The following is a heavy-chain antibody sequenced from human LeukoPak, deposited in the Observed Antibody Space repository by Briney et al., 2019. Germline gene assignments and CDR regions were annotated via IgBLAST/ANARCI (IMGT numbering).Heavy chain of an antibody. D-gene: IGHD3-9*01. V-gene: IGHV3-7*01. Sequence: PGGSLRLSCAASGFTFSGHWMSWVRQAPGKGLEWVASINQGGSDKYYVDSVKGRFTISRDNANNLLYLQMNSLRAEDTAVYYCARALSEVDIYLPGYWGQGTLVTVSS. CDR2: INQGGSDK. J-gene: IGHJ4*02. CDR3: ARALSEVDIYLPGY. CDR1: GFTFSGHW.